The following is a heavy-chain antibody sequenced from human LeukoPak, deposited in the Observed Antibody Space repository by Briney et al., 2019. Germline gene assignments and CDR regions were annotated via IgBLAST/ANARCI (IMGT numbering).Heavy chain of an antibody. V-gene: IGHV3-30*18. CDR3: AKEVKTGYSSSLKARYYYYGMDV. D-gene: IGHD6-13*01. CDR1: GFTFSSYG. J-gene: IGHJ6*02. CDR2: ISYDGSNK. Sequence: PGGSLRLSCAASGFTFSSYGMHWVRQAPGKGLEWVAVISYDGSNKYYADSVKGRFTISRDNSKNTLYLQMNSLRAEDTAVYYCAKEVKTGYSSSLKARYYYYGMDVWGQGTTVTVSS.